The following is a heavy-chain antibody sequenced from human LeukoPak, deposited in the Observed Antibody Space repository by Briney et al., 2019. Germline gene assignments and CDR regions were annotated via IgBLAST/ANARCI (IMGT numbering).Heavy chain of an antibody. Sequence: SVKVSCKASGYTFTSYYMHWVRQAPGQGLEWMGGIIPIFGTANYAQKFQGRVTITADKSTSTAYMELSSLRSEDTAVYYCARDGDYYGSGSYFPYYYYYYMDVWGKGTTVTVSS. CDR2: IIPIFGTA. CDR1: GYTFTSYY. CDR3: ARDGDYYGSGSYFPYYYYYYMDV. V-gene: IGHV1-69*06. J-gene: IGHJ6*03. D-gene: IGHD3-10*01.